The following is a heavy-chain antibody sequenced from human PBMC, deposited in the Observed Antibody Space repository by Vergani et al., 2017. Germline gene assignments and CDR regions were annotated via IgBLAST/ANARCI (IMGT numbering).Heavy chain of an antibody. D-gene: IGHD6-19*01. CDR1: GFTFSSYA. CDR2: ISGSGGST. CDR3: AREIPIAEAQIDY. Sequence: EVQLLESGGGLVQPGGSLRLSCAASGFTFSSYAMSWVRQAPGKGLEWVSAISGSGGSTYYADSVKGRFTISRDNAKNSLYLQMNSLRAEDTAVYYCAREIPIAEAQIDYWGQGTLVTVSS. V-gene: IGHV3-23*01. J-gene: IGHJ4*02.